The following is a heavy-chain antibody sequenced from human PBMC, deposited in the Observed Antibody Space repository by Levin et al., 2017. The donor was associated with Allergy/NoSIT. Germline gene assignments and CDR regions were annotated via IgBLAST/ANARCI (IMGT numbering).Heavy chain of an antibody. J-gene: IGHJ4*01. Sequence: NSSETLSLTCTVSGGSISSSSYYWGWIRQPPGKGLEWIGSIYYSGSTYYNPSLKSRVTISVDTSKNQFSLKLSSVTAADTAVYYCARDLYYYDSSDYYYQSDYWGQGTMVTVSS. CDR3: ARDLYYYDSSDYYYQSDY. D-gene: IGHD3-22*01. V-gene: IGHV4-39*07. CDR2: IYYSGST. CDR1: GGSISSSSYY.